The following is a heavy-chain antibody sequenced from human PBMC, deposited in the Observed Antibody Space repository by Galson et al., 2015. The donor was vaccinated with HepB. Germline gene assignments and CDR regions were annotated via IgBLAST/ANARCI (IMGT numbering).Heavy chain of an antibody. V-gene: IGHV4-59*01. CDR3: ARIQGGSAGGMDV. CDR2: IYDSGST. J-gene: IGHJ6*03. Sequence: QVPLQESGPGLVKPSETLSLTCSVSGGSISSYYWSWIRQSPGKGLEWIGIIYDSGSTKINPSLNSRVTLSADTSKNQLSLKLNSVTAADTAVYYCARIQGGSAGGMDVWGKGTTVTVSS. D-gene: IGHD3-10*01. CDR1: GGSISSYY.